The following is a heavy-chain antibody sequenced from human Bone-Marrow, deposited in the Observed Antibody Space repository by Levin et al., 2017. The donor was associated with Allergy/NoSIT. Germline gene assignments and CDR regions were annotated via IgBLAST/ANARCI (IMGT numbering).Heavy chain of an antibody. Sequence: TGGSLRLSCVASGFNFDNSAMHWVRQAPGKGLEWVAVISYSGTDEYYADSVKGRFTISRDNSKSTLYLQMNSLTIEDTAIYYCARSTVVVTADLDPWGRGTLVTVS. V-gene: IGHV3-30-3*01. CDR1: GFNFDNSA. J-gene: IGHJ2*01. CDR3: ARSTVVVTADLDP. CDR2: ISYSGTDE. D-gene: IGHD2-21*02.